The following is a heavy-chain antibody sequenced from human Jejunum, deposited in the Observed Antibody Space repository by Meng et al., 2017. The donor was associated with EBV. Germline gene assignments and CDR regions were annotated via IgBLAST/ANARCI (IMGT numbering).Heavy chain of an antibody. D-gene: IGHD3-16*01. CDR3: SRDLRGPFDY. V-gene: IGHV3-74*01. J-gene: IGHJ4*02. CDR1: GYTFSKYW. CDR2: INEDGTHT. Sequence: EVQRVASGAGLVQPGGSLRLSCVGSGYTFSKYWMHWVRQTPGKGLVWVSRINEDGTHTDYADSVKGRFTISRDNAKNTLTLQMNSLRVEDTAVYYCSRDLRGPFDYWGQGTLVTVSS.